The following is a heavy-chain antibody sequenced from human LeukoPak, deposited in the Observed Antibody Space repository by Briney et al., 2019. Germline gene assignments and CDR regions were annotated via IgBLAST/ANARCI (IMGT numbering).Heavy chain of an antibody. CDR3: ARGAYCSSTSCYKGAFDI. D-gene: IGHD2-2*02. CDR1: GGSISSGDYY. J-gene: IGHJ3*02. CDR2: INHRGST. Sequence: PSQTLSLTCTVSGGSISSGDYYWSWIRQPPGKGLEWIGEINHRGSTNYNPSLKSRATVSVDTSKNQFSLKLSSVTAADTAVYYCARGAYCSSTSCYKGAFDIWGPGTMVTVSS. V-gene: IGHV4-30-4*08.